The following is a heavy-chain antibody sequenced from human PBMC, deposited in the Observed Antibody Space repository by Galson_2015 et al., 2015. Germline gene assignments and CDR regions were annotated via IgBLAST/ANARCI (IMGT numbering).Heavy chain of an antibody. J-gene: IGHJ4*02. Sequence: LSLTCTVSGGSICSSPYYWGWIRQPPGKGLEWIGSMYYSGSTYYNPSLKSRVTISVDTSKNQFSLKLSSVTAADTAVYYCARQRRDITGTTSYFDYWGQGTLVTVSS. CDR3: ARQRRDITGTTSYFDY. V-gene: IGHV4-39*01. CDR2: MYYSGST. D-gene: IGHD1-7*01. CDR1: GGSICSSPYY.